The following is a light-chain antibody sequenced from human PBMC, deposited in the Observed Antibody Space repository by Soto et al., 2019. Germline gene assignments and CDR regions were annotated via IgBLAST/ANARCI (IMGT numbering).Light chain of an antibody. J-gene: IGLJ1*01. Sequence: QSVLTQPASVSGSPGQSITISCTGTGSDVGGYNYVSWYQQHPGKAPKLMIYDVSNRPSGVSNRFSGSKSGNTASLTISGLQAGDEADYYCSPYTSSSPLGDNYVLEMGTKVTVL. CDR3: SPYTSSSPLGDNYV. CDR1: GSDVGGYNY. CDR2: DVS. V-gene: IGLV2-14*01.